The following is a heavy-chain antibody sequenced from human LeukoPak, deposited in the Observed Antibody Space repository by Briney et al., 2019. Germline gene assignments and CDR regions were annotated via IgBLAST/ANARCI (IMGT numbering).Heavy chain of an antibody. J-gene: IGHJ5*02. CDR2: ISAYDGET. CDR3: ARDKVIASAGTPNWFDP. V-gene: IGHV1-18*01. D-gene: IGHD6-13*01. Sequence: ASVKVSCKTSGYTFTHYGISWVRQAPGQGLEWMGWISAYDGETNYLQKFQGRVTMTTDTPTSTAYMELRSLRSDDTAVYYCARDKVIASAGTPNWFDPRGQGTPVTVSS. CDR1: GYTFTHYG.